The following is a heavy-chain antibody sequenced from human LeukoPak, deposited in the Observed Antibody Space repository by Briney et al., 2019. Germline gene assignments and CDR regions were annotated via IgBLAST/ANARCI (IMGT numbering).Heavy chain of an antibody. V-gene: IGHV4-61*02. CDR3: ARGRYYDSSGYHALFDY. D-gene: IGHD3-22*01. CDR2: IYTSGST. Sequence: PSQTLSLTCTVSGGSISSGSYYWSWIRQPAGKGLEWIGRIYTSGSTNYNPSLKSRVTISVDTSKNPFSLKLSSVTAADTAVYYCARGRYYDSSGYHALFDYWGQGTLVTVSS. J-gene: IGHJ4*02. CDR1: GGSISSGSYY.